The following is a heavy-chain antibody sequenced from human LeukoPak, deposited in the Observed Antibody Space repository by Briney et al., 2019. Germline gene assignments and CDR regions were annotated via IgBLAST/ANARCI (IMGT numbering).Heavy chain of an antibody. D-gene: IGHD5-12*01. J-gene: IGHJ4*02. CDR1: GFTFSSYD. Sequence: GGSLRLSCSASGFTFSSYDMYWVRQAPWKGLEYVSAISINGGSTYYADSVKGRFTISRDNSKNTLYLQMSSLRVEDTAVYYCVNDGSGGYDHDYWGQGTLVTVSS. V-gene: IGHV3-64D*09. CDR2: ISINGGST. CDR3: VNDGSGGYDHDY.